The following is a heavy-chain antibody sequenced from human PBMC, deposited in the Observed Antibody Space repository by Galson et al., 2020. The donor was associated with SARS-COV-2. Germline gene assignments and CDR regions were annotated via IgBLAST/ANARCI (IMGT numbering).Heavy chain of an antibody. CDR3: ARDGPSSWFHYFDY. Sequence: TLSLTCTVSGGSISSYYWSWIRHPPGKGLEWIGYIYYRGSTNYNPSLKSRVTISVDTSKNQFSLKLSSVTAADTAVYYCARDGPSSWFHYFDYWGQGTLVTVSS. V-gene: IGHV4-59*01. D-gene: IGHD6-13*01. CDR2: IYYRGST. J-gene: IGHJ4*02. CDR1: GGSISSYY.